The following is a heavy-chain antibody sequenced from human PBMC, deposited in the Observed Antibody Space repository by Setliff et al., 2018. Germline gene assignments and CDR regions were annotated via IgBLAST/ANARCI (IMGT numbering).Heavy chain of an antibody. CDR2: IKQDGSEK. J-gene: IGHJ3*02. V-gene: IGHV3-7*01. Sequence: PGGSLRLSCVASGFTFSSYWMSWVRQAPGKGLEWVANIKQDGSEKYYVDSVKGRFTISRDNAKNSLYLQMNSLRAEDTAVYYCARDDYDILTGSPGEDAFDIWGQGTMVTVSS. CDR3: ARDDYDILTGSPGEDAFDI. D-gene: IGHD3-9*01. CDR1: GFTFSSYW.